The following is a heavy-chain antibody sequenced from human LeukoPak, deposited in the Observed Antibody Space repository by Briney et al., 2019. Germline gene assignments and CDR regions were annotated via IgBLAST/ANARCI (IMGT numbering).Heavy chain of an antibody. J-gene: IGHJ4*02. V-gene: IGHV3-7*01. CDR2: IKQDGSEK. Sequence: GGSLRLSCAASGFTFSSYWMSWVRQAPGKGLEWVANIKQDGSEKYYVDSVKGRFTISRDNAKNSLYLQMNSLRAEDTAVYYCAREGYDSSGYYYGLDYWGQGTLVTVSS. CDR3: AREGYDSSGYYYGLDY. D-gene: IGHD3-22*01. CDR1: GFTFSSYW.